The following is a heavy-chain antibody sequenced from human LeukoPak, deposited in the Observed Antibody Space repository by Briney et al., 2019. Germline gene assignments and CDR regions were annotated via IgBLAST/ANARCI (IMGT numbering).Heavy chain of an antibody. V-gene: IGHV3-43*02. J-gene: IGHJ4*02. Sequence: GGSLRLSCAASGFTFDDYAMHWVRQRPGKSLEWVSLINENGDIAYYGDSVRGRFTVSRDNAKNSLYLQMNSLTTEETALYYCAKARWEPNFDYWGQGTVVTVSS. CDR2: INENGDIA. D-gene: IGHD1-26*01. CDR3: AKARWEPNFDY. CDR1: GFTFDDYA.